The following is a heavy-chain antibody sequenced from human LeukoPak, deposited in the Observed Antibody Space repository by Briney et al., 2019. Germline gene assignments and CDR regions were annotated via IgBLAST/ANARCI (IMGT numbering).Heavy chain of an antibody. CDR3: ARDYYVSSAYFDY. V-gene: IGHV1-69*04. J-gene: IGHJ4*02. CDR1: GGTFSSYA. Sequence: ASVKVSCKASGGTFSSYAISWVRQAPGQGLEWMGRIIPILGIANYAQKFQGRVTITADKSTSTVYMELSSLRSEDTAVYYCARDYYVSSAYFDYWGQGTLVTVSS. CDR2: IIPILGIA. D-gene: IGHD3-22*01.